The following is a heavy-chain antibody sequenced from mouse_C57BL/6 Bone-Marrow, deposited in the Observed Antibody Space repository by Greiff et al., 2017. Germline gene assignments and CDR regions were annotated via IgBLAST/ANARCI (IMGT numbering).Heavy chain of an antibody. CDR3: ARAYYSNSWYFDV. Sequence: QVQLQQSGAELARPGASVKMSCKASGYTFTSYTMHWVKQRPGKGLEWIGYINPSSGSTKYNQKFKDKATLTADKSSSTAYMQLSSLTSEDSAVYYCARAYYSNSWYFDVWGTGTTVTVSS. J-gene: IGHJ1*03. CDR1: GYTFTSYT. V-gene: IGHV1-4*01. CDR2: INPSSGST. D-gene: IGHD2-5*01.